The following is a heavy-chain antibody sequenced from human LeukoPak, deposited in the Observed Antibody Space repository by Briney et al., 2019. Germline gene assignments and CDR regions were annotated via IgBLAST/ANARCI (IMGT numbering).Heavy chain of an antibody. CDR1: GFTFSSYG. D-gene: IGHD6-19*01. CDR3: AKLQVEEQWLYAFDI. J-gene: IGHJ3*02. CDR2: IRYDGSNK. Sequence: PGGSLRLSFAASGFTFSSYGMHWVRQAPGKGLEWVAFIRYDGSNKYYADSVKGRFTISRDNSKNTLYLQMNSLRAEDTAVYYCAKLQVEEQWLYAFDIWGQWTMVTVSS. V-gene: IGHV3-30*02.